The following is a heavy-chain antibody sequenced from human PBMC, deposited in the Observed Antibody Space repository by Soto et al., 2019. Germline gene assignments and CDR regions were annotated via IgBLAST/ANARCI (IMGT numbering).Heavy chain of an antibody. CDR1: GGSISSYY. J-gene: IGHJ5*02. Sequence: PSETLSLTCTVSGGSISSYYWSWIRQPAGKGLEWIGRIYTSGRTNYNPSLKSRVTMSVDTSKNQFSLKLSSVTAADTAVYYCARDRLVGATLLNSWFDHWGQGTLVTVSS. CDR3: ARDRLVGATLLNSWFDH. V-gene: IGHV4-4*07. D-gene: IGHD1-26*01. CDR2: IYTSGRT.